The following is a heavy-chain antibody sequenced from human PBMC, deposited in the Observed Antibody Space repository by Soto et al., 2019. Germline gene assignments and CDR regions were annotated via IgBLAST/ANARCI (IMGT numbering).Heavy chain of an antibody. D-gene: IGHD3-22*01. CDR3: AQPASSGYYIYYYGMDV. Sequence: GGSLRLSCAASGFTFSSYAMNWVRQAPGKGLEWVAGISGNGDSTYYADSVRGRFTISRDNSKNTLYLQMNSLRAEDTAVYYCAQPASSGYYIYYYGMDVWGQGTTVTVSS. J-gene: IGHJ6*02. CDR2: ISGNGDST. V-gene: IGHV3-23*01. CDR1: GFTFSSYA.